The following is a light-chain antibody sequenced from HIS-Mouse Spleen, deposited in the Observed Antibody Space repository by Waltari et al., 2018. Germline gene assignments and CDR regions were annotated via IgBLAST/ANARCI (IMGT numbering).Light chain of an antibody. CDR1: SPNIGSNT. CDR3: AAWDDSLNGNYV. CDR2: SNN. J-gene: IGLJ1*01. Sequence: QSVLTQPPSASGTPGPRVTISCSGSSPNIGSNTVNWYQQLPGTAPKLLIYSNNQRPSGVPDRFSGSKSGTSASLAISGLQSEDEADYYCAAWDDSLNGNYVFGTGTKVTVL. V-gene: IGLV1-44*01.